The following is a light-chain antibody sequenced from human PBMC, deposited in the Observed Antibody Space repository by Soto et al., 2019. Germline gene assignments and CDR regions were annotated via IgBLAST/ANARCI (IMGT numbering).Light chain of an antibody. CDR3: NSYGGRNNYV. J-gene: IGLJ1*01. Sequence: QSVLTQPPSASGSPGQSVTISCTGTSSDVGNYDYVSWYQQHPGKAPKLIIYEVSYRPSGVPDRFSGSKSGNTASLTVSGLQAEDEADYYCNSYGGRNNYVFGTGTEVTVL. CDR1: SSDVGNYDY. CDR2: EVS. V-gene: IGLV2-8*01.